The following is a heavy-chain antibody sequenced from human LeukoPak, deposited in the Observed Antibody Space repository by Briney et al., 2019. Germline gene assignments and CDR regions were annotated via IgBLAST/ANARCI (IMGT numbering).Heavy chain of an antibody. J-gene: IGHJ5*02. Sequence: ASVKVSCKASGYTFTTYGISWVRQAPGQGLEWMGWISTYNGNTNYAQKHQDRVTVTTDTSTSTAYMELRSLRSDDTAVYYCARDSGYGDYVGNPWGQGTLVTVSS. V-gene: IGHV1-18*01. CDR1: GYTFTTYG. CDR2: ISTYNGNT. D-gene: IGHD4-17*01. CDR3: ARDSGYGDYVGNP.